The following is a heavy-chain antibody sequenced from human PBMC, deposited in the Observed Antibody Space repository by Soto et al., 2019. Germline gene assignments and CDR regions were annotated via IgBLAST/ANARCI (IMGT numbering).Heavy chain of an antibody. D-gene: IGHD6-13*01. Sequence: GGSLRLSCAASGFTFSSYAMSWVRQAPGKGLEWVSAFSGSGGSTYYADSVKGRFTISRDNSKNTLYLQMNSLRAEDTAVYYCAKDRAVYSSSWYLFFDYWGQGTLVTVSS. J-gene: IGHJ4*02. CDR3: AKDRAVYSSSWYLFFDY. V-gene: IGHV3-23*01. CDR2: FSGSGGST. CDR1: GFTFSSYA.